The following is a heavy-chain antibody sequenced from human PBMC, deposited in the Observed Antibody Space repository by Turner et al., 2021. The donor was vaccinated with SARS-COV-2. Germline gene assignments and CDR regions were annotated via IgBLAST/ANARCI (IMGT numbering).Heavy chain of an antibody. CDR2: ISYDGSNK. D-gene: IGHD2-15*01. V-gene: IGHV3-30*18. CDR1: GFTFSSYG. Sequence: QVQLVESGGGGVQPGRSLRLSCAASGFTFSSYGMHWVRQAPGKGLEWVAVISYDGSNKYYADSVKGRFTISRDNSKNTLYLQMNSLRAEDTAVYYCAKDLGRYCSGGSCYSGYFDYWGQGTLVTVSS. CDR3: AKDLGRYCSGGSCYSGYFDY. J-gene: IGHJ4*02.